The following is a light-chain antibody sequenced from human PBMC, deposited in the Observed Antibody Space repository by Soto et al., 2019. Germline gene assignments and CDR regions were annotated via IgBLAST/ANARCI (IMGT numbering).Light chain of an antibody. CDR1: SSDTGAYDY. CDR2: GVT. V-gene: IGLV2-14*01. J-gene: IGLJ1*01. CDR3: SSYTATRTYV. Sequence: QSVLTQPASLSGSPGQSITISCTGTSSDTGAYDYVSWFQQHPGKAPKLIIYGVTDRPSGVSNRFSXSKSGNAASLTVSGLXAEDQGDXYCSSYTATRTYVFGTGTKVTVL.